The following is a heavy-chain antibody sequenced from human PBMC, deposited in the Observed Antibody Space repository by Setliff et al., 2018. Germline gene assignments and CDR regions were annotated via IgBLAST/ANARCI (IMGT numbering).Heavy chain of an antibody. J-gene: IGHJ3*02. V-gene: IGHV3-23*01. CDR1: GFTFSNYA. CDR2: ISGRGDST. CDR3: ARDRDPDDYESSGNDGFDI. Sequence: GGSLRLSCVASGFTFSNYAMAWVRQAPGKGLEWVSAISGRGDSTYYADSVKGRFTMSRDNAKNTLYLQMNSLRAEDTAVYFCARDRDPDDYESSGNDGFDIWGQGTMVTVSS. D-gene: IGHD3-22*01.